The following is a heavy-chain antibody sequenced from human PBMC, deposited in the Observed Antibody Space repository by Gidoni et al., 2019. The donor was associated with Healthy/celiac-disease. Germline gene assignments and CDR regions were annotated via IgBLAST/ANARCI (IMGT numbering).Heavy chain of an antibody. V-gene: IGHV3-23*04. CDR2: ISGSGGST. D-gene: IGHD3-9*01. CDR3: AKDPEDILTGYYQA. Sequence: EVQLVESGGGLVQPGGSLRLSCAASGFTFSSYAISWVRQAPGKGLELVSAISGSGGSTYYADSVKGRFTISRDNSKNTLYLQMNSLRAEDTAVYYCAKDPEDILTGYYQAWGQGTLVTVSS. J-gene: IGHJ5*02. CDR1: GFTFSSYA.